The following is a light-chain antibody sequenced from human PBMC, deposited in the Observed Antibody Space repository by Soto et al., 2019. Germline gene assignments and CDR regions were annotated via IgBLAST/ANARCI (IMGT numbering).Light chain of an antibody. CDR3: SSYTSSSTGV. CDR2: EVS. V-gene: IGLV2-14*01. Sequence: QSALTQPASVSGSPGQSITISCTGTSSDVGGYNYVSWYQQDPGKAPKLMIYEVSNRPSGVSNRFSGSKSGNTPSLTISGPQAEDEADYYCSSYTSSSTGVFGGGTKLTVL. J-gene: IGLJ2*01. CDR1: SSDVGGYNY.